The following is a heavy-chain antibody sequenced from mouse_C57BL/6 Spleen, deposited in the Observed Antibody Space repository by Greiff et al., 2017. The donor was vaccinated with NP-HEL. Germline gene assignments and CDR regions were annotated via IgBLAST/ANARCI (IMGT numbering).Heavy chain of an antibody. V-gene: IGHV5-4*01. J-gene: IGHJ1*03. D-gene: IGHD2-4*01. CDR2: ISDGGSYT. CDR1: GFTFSSYA. Sequence: EVQLVESGGGLVKPGGSLKLSCAASGFTFSSYAMSWVRQTPEKRLEWVATISDGGSYTYYPDNVKGRFTISRDNAKNNLYLQMGHLKSEDTAMYYCARDRGYDYDDGWYFDVWGTGTTVTVSS. CDR3: ARDRGYDYDDGWYFDV.